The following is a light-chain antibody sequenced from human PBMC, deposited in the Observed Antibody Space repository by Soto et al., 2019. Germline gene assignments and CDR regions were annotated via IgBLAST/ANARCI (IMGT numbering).Light chain of an antibody. CDR1: QSLLHSDGKTY. CDR3: QQRSNWPPEVT. J-gene: IGKJ5*01. Sequence: DIVMTQTPLSLSVTPGQTASISCKSSQSLLHSDGKTYLYWYQQKPGQAPRLLIYDASNRATGIPARFSGSGSGTDFTLTISSLEPEDFAVYYCQQRSNWPPEVTFGQGTRLEIK. CDR2: DAS. V-gene: IGKV2D-29*01.